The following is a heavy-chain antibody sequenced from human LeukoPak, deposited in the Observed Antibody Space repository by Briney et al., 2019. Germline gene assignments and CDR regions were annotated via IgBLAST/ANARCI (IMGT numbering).Heavy chain of an antibody. CDR1: GFTFSSYW. V-gene: IGHV3-74*01. CDR2: INTDGSST. J-gene: IGHJ4*02. D-gene: IGHD2-15*01. Sequence: PGGSLRLSCAASGFTFSSYWMHWVRQAPGKGLVWVSRINTDGSSTSYADSVKGRFTISRDNSKNTLYLQMNSLRTEDTAVYYCAKPGYCSGDSCSPEFDSWGQGILVTVSS. CDR3: AKPGYCSGDSCSPEFDS.